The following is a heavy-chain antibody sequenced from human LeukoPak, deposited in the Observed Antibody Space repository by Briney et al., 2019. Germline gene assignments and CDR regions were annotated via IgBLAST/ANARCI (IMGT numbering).Heavy chain of an antibody. J-gene: IGHJ3*02. CDR3: AKDRGNSDAFDI. CDR2: ISYDGSNK. Sequence: PGGSLRLSCAASGFTFSSYGMHWVRQAPGKGLEWVAVISYDGSNKYYADSVKGRFTISRDNSKNTLYLQMNSLRAEDTAVYYCAKDRGNSDAFDIWGQGTMVTVSS. V-gene: IGHV3-30*18. D-gene: IGHD2-21*01. CDR1: GFTFSSYG.